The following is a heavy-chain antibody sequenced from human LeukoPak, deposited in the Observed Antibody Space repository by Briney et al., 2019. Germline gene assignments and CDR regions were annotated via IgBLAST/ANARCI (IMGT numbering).Heavy chain of an antibody. V-gene: IGHV1-18*01. Sequence: ASVKVSCKASGYTFTSYGISWVRQAPEQGLEWMGWISAYNGNTNYAQKLQGRVTMTTDTSTSTAYMELRSLRSNDTAVYYCARALIAAAGTVYFDYWGQGTLVTVSS. J-gene: IGHJ4*02. D-gene: IGHD6-13*01. CDR3: ARALIAAAGTVYFDY. CDR2: ISAYNGNT. CDR1: GYTFTSYG.